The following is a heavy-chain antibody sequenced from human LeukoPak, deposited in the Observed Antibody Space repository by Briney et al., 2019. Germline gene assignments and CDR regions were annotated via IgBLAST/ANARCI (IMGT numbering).Heavy chain of an antibody. V-gene: IGHV3-30*02. D-gene: IGHD1-26*01. Sequence: GGSLRLSCAASGFTFSSYGMHWVRQAPGKGLEWVAFIRYDGSNKYYADSVKGLFTISRDNSKNTLYLQMNSLRAEDTAVYYCARGGSYLSAFDIWGQGTMVTVSS. J-gene: IGHJ3*02. CDR1: GFTFSSYG. CDR2: IRYDGSNK. CDR3: ARGGSYLSAFDI.